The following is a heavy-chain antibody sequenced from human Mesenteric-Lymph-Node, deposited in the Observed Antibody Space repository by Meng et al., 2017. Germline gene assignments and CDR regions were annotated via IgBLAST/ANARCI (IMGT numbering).Heavy chain of an antibody. CDR2: ISSSGTYS. D-gene: IGHD5-12*01. CDR1: GFNFITYR. CDR3: ARDFRFSVDS. J-gene: IGHJ5*01. Sequence: GESLKISCAASGFNFITYRMNWVRQGPGKGLEWVASISSSGTYSNYADSVKGRFTISRDNAKNTLYLQMNSLRAEDTAVYYCARDFRFSVDSWGQGALVTGSS. V-gene: IGHV3-21*01.